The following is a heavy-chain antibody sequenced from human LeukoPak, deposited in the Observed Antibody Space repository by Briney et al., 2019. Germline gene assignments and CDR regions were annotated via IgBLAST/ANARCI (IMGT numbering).Heavy chain of an antibody. V-gene: IGHV4-59*08. CDR1: GGSISSYY. CDR2: IYYSGST. D-gene: IGHD2-15*01. J-gene: IGHJ4*02. CDR3: ARAPESFLGYCSSGSCYSWVSYFDY. Sequence: PSETLSLTCTVSGGSISSYYWSWIRQPPGKGLEWIGYIYYSGSTNYNPSLKSRVTISVDTSKNQFSLKLSSVTAADTAVYYCARAPESFLGYCSSGSCYSWVSYFDYWGQGTLVTVSS.